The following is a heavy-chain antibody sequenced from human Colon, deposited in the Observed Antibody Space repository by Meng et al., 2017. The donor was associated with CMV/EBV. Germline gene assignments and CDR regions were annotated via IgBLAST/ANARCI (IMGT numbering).Heavy chain of an antibody. CDR2: ISGSGGST. D-gene: IGHD6-19*01. Sequence: GESLKISCAASGFTFSSYAMSWVRQAPGKGLEWVSAISGSGGSTYYADSVKGRFTISRDNSKNTLYLQMNSLRAEDTAVYYCARQSGWYCFDSWGQGTLVTVSS. J-gene: IGHJ4*02. V-gene: IGHV3-23*01. CDR1: GFTFSSYA. CDR3: ARQSGWYCFDS.